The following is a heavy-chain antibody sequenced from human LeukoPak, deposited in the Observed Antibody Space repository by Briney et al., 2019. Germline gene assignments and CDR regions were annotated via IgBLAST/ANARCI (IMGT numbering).Heavy chain of an antibody. CDR3: ARDLGGYGY. CDR1: GFTFSSYA. D-gene: IGHD6-13*01. Sequence: GGSLRLSCAASGFTFSSYAMHWVRQAPGKGLEYVSAISSNGGSTYYANSVKGRFTISRDNSKNTLYLQMGSLRAEDMAVYYCARDLGGYGYWGQGTLVTVSS. CDR2: ISSNGGST. J-gene: IGHJ4*02. V-gene: IGHV3-64*01.